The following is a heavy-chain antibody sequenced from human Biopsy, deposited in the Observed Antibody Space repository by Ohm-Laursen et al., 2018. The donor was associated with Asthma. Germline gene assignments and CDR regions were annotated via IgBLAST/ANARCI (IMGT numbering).Heavy chain of an antibody. V-gene: IGHV1-69*13. J-gene: IGHJ4*02. Sequence: VKISCKSLGGTFNTYVIGWVRQAPGQGLVWMGGINSVFGTTTYPQKFQGRVTIAADDSTSTVYMELSSLRSEDTAVYYCARKAGSCISRTCYSLDFWGQGTLVTVSS. CDR1: GGTFNTYV. CDR2: INSVFGTT. CDR3: ARKAGSCISRTCYSLDF. D-gene: IGHD2-2*01.